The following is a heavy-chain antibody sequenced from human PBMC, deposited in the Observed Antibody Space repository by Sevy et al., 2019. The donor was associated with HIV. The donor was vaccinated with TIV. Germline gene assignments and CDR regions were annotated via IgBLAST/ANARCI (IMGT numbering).Heavy chain of an antibody. V-gene: IGHV3-74*01. CDR2: ISDDERKR. CDR1: GIRLSDYW. Sequence: GSLRLSCVASGIRLSDYWMHWVRQVPGKGLIWVSRISDDERKRGYAESVRGRFTISRDDAKNTLYLQMNSLRVEDTGIYFCAGINPSIPVPGSLRSDPWGQGTRVTVSS. D-gene: IGHD2-15*01. J-gene: IGHJ5*02. CDR3: AGINPSIPVPGSLRSDP.